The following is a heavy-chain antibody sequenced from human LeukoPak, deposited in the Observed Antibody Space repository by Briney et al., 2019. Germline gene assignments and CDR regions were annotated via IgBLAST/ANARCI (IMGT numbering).Heavy chain of an antibody. CDR1: GDLTNYY. D-gene: IGHD6-19*01. Sequence: SETLSLTCSVSGDLTNYYWIWIRQPDGKGLEWIGRIYSSGSTNYNPSLQSRVTMSVATSTNHFSLKLSSMTAADTAVYYCARVRSGAFDFWGQGTMVTVSS. V-gene: IGHV4-4*07. CDR3: ARVRSGAFDF. J-gene: IGHJ3*01. CDR2: IYSSGST.